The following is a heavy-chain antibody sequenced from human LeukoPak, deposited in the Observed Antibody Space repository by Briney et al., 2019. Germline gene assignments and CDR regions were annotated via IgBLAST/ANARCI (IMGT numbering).Heavy chain of an antibody. CDR1: GLTISSYA. D-gene: IGHD2-8*01. CDR3: AKPGRGGLYGGGFQH. Sequence: PGESLRLSSAASGLTISSYAMSWVRPAPGKRLEWVSAISGSGVRTVYAESVKGRFTISRDNSNNTLYLQMNSLRAEDTALYYCAKPGRGGLYGGGFQHWGQGTLVTVSS. J-gene: IGHJ1*01. CDR2: ISGSGVRT. V-gene: IGHV3-23*01.